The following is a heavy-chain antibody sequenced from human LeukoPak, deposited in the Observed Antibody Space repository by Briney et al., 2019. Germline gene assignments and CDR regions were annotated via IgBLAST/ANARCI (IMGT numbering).Heavy chain of an antibody. D-gene: IGHD3-16*02. CDR1: GYTFTSYG. J-gene: IGHJ6*02. CDR2: ISAYNGNT. CDR3: ARYDYVWGSYRYHSYDGMDV. Sequence: ASVKVSCKASGYTFTSYGISWVRQAPGQGLEWMGWISAYNGNTNYAQKLQGRVTMTTGTSTSTAYMELRSLRSDDTAVYYCARYDYVWGSYRYHSYDGMDVWGQGTTVTVSS. V-gene: IGHV1-18*01.